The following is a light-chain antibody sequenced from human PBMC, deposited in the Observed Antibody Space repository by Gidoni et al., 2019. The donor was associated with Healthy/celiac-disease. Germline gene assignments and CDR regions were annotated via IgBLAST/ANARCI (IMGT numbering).Light chain of an antibody. Sequence: EIVLTQSPATLSLSPGDSATLSCRASPSVSSSLPGYQQKPGQAPRPLIYDASNRATGIQARFSGSGSGTDFTLTISSLEPEDFAVYYCQQRSNWPPVTFGQGTKVEIK. J-gene: IGKJ1*01. V-gene: IGKV3-11*01. CDR3: QQRSNWPPVT. CDR2: DAS. CDR1: PSVSSS.